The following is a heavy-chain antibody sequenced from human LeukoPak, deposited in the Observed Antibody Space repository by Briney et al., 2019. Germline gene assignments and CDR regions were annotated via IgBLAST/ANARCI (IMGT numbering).Heavy chain of an antibody. D-gene: IGHD5-18*01. V-gene: IGHV3-23*01. J-gene: IGHJ4*02. Sequence: GGSLRLSCVASAFTFGSFGMSWVRQAPGKGLEWVSAISDTGGSTFYADSVKGRFTISRDNSKNTLYLQMNSLRAEDTAVYYCAKGRIQSYMAPEYWGQGTLVTVSS. CDR1: AFTFGSFG. CDR3: AKGRIQSYMAPEY. CDR2: ISDTGGST.